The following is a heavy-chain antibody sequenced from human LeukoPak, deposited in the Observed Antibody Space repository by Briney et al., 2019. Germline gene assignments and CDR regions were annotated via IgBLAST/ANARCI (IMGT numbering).Heavy chain of an antibody. Sequence: SETLSLTCTLSGGSISSRSYYWGWIRQPPGKGLEWIGCIYYNGNTNHSPYLKSRVTISVDTSKNQFSLNLGFVTAADTAVYYCARLLCSSTSCYHYSYYGLDVWGQGTTVTVSS. CDR3: ARLLCSSTSCYHYSYYGLDV. D-gene: IGHD2-2*01. CDR1: GGSISSRSYY. CDR2: IYYNGNT. V-gene: IGHV4-39*01. J-gene: IGHJ6*02.